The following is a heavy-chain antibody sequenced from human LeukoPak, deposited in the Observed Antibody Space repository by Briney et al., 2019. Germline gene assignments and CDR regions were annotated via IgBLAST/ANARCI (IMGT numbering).Heavy chain of an antibody. V-gene: IGHV1-2*02. Sequence: ASVKVSCKASGYTYTGYYMHWVRQAPGQGLEWMGWINPNSGGTNYAQKFQGRVTMTRDTSISTAYMELSRLRSDDTAVYYCARDRSPYYYDNFGYWGQGTLVTVSS. D-gene: IGHD3-22*01. CDR1: GYTYTGYY. J-gene: IGHJ4*02. CDR3: ARDRSPYYYDNFGY. CDR2: INPNSGGT.